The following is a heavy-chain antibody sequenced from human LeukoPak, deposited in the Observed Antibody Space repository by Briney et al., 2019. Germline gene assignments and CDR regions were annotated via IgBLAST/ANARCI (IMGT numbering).Heavy chain of an antibody. CDR1: GFTFSSYW. D-gene: IGHD5/OR15-5a*01. Sequence: GGSLRLSCAASGFTFSSYWMSWVRQAPGKGLEWVANIKQDGSEKYYVDSVKGRFTISRDNAKNSLYLQMNSLRAEDTAVYYCAREESTILLGYYYYNMDVWGKGTTVTVSS. CDR3: AREESTILLGYYYYNMDV. J-gene: IGHJ6*03. V-gene: IGHV3-7*03. CDR2: IKQDGSEK.